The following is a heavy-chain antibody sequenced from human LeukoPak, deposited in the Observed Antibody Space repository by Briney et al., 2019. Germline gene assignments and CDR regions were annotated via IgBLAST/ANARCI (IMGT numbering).Heavy chain of an antibody. CDR2: ISGSGGST. D-gene: IGHD3-10*01. V-gene: IGHV3-23*01. CDR1: GFTFSSYA. Sequence: PGGSLRLSCAASGFTFSSYAMSWVRQAPGKGLEWVSAISGSGGSTYYADSVKGRFTISRDNSKNTLYLQMNSLRAEDTAVYYCARTNILLPNYFDYWGQGTLVTVSS. CDR3: ARTNILLPNYFDY. J-gene: IGHJ4*02.